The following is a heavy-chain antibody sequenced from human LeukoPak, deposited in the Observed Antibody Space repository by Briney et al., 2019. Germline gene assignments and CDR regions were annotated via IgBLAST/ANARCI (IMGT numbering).Heavy chain of an antibody. J-gene: IGHJ6*04. CDR1: GYTFTGYY. Sequence: GASVKVSCKASGYTFTGYYMHWVRQAPGQGLEWMGWINPNSGNTGYAQKFQGRVTITRNTSISTAYMELSSLRSEDTAVYYCARGFGSSWNTPDPPRPLPDVWGKGTTVTVSS. V-gene: IGHV1-8*03. CDR3: ARGFGSSWNTPDPPRPLPDV. D-gene: IGHD6-13*01. CDR2: INPNSGNT.